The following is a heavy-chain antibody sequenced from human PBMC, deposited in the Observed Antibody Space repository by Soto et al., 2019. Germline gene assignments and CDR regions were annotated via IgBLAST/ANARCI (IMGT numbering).Heavy chain of an antibody. D-gene: IGHD3-22*01. CDR3: ARARGMIVVVSDDAFDI. V-gene: IGHV1-69*06. CDR2: IIPIFGTA. CDR1: GGTFSSYA. J-gene: IGHJ3*02. Sequence: QVQLVQSGAEVKKPGSSVKVSCKASGGTFSSYAISWVRQAPGQGLEWMGGIIPIFGTANYAQKFQGRVTITEDKSTSTAYMELSSLRSEDTAVYYCARARGMIVVVSDDAFDIWGQGTMVTVSS.